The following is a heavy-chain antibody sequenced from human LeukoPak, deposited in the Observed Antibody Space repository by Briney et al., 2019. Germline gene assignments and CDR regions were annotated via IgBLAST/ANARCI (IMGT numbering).Heavy chain of an antibody. CDR2: INTNTGNP. V-gene: IGHV7-4-1*02. D-gene: IGHD5-12*01. CDR1: GYTFTTYS. J-gene: IGHJ4*02. Sequence: ASVNVSCKASGYTFTTYSLNWVRQAAGQGLEGMGWINTNTGNPTYAQGFTGRFVFYLDTSVRTTYLQISSLKGEDTAVYYCARDQGGYVYKGIDYWGQGTLVTVSS. CDR3: ARDQGGYVYKGIDY.